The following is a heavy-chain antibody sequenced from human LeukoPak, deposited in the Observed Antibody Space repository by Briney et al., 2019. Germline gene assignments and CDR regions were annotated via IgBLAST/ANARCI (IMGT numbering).Heavy chain of an antibody. CDR2: INPNSGGT. D-gene: IGHD3-9*01. J-gene: IGHJ6*03. V-gene: IGHV1-2*02. CDR1: GYTFTRYY. CDR3: ARAGYYDILTGYSNYYYYYMDV. Sequence: ASVKVSCKASGYTFTRYYMHWVLQAPGQGLEWMGWINPNSGGTNYAQKFQGRVTMTRDTSISTAYMELSRLRSDDTAVYYCARAGYYDILTGYSNYYYYYMDVWGKGTTVTVSS.